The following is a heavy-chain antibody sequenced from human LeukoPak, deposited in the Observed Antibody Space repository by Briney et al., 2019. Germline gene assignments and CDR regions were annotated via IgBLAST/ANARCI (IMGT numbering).Heavy chain of an antibody. V-gene: IGHV3-48*02. CDR3: ARNPVATLDC. D-gene: IGHD5-12*01. Sequence: PGGSLRLSCAVSGFAFSNYAMHWVRQAPGKGLEWVSYISSTSSTIYYADSVKGRFTISRDNAKNSLYLQMNSLRDEDTAVYYCARNPVATLDCWGQGTLLTVSS. CDR2: ISSTSSTI. J-gene: IGHJ4*02. CDR1: GFAFSNYA.